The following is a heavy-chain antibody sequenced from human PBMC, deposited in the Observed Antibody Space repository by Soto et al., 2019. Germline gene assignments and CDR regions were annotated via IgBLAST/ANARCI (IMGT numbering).Heavy chain of an antibody. D-gene: IGHD6-13*01. J-gene: IGHJ4*02. V-gene: IGHV4-4*02. CDR3: ARGEAAAGSVDY. CDR2: IYHSGST. Sequence: QVQLQESGPGLVKPSGTLSLTCAVSGGSISSSNWWSWVRQPPGKGLEWIGEIYHSGSTNYNPSLKSRXXIXVXXSKNQLALELSSVTAADTAVYYCARGEAAAGSVDYWGQGTLVTVSS. CDR1: GGSISSSNW.